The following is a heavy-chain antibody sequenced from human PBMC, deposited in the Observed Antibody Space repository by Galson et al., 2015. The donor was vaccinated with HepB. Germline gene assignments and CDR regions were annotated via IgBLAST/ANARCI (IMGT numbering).Heavy chain of an antibody. CDR3: ARELYDFWSPNWFDP. V-gene: IGHV3-30-3*01. J-gene: IGHJ5*02. CDR1: GFTFSSYA. CDR2: ISYDGSNK. Sequence: SLRLSCAASGFTFSSYAMHWVRQAPGKGLEWVAVISYDGSNKYYADSVKGRFTISRDNSKNTLYLQMNSLRAEDTAVYYCARELYDFWSPNWFDPWGQGTLVTVSS. D-gene: IGHD3-3*01.